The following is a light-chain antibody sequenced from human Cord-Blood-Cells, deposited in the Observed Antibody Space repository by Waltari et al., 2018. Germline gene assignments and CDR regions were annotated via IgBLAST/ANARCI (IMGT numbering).Light chain of an antibody. CDR3: SSYTSSSTWV. V-gene: IGLV2-14*01. Sequence: QSALTQPASVSGSPGQSITISCTGTSSDVGGYNYVSWYQQHPGKAPKLLIYDVRKRPDGFSNRFSGSKSGNTASLTISGLQAEDEADYYCSSYTSSSTWVFGGGTKLTVL. CDR1: SSDVGGYNY. J-gene: IGLJ3*02. CDR2: DVR.